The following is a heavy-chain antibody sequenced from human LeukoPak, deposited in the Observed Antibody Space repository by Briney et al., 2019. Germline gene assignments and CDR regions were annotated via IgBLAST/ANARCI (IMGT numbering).Heavy chain of an antibody. CDR1: GGSISSSIYY. Sequence: PSETLSPTCTVSGGSISSSIYYWGWIRQPPGKGLEWIGSIYYSGNIYYDPSLKSRVIISVDTSKNQFFLRLSSVTAADTAVYYCATSGPWTSDYWGQGTLVTVSS. CDR3: ATSGPWTSDY. J-gene: IGHJ4*02. D-gene: IGHD2-15*01. CDR2: IYYSGNI. V-gene: IGHV4-39*01.